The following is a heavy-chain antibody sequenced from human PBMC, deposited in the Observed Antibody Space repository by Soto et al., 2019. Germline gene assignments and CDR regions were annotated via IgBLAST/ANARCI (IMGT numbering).Heavy chain of an antibody. J-gene: IGHJ4*02. CDR1: GFTFSTFA. Sequence: EVQLLESGGGFVQPGVSLRLSCAASGFTFSTFAMNWVRQAPGKGLEWVSAITGGSGFTFYADSVKVRFTISRDDAENWLFLQMSSLRAEDTAKYCLANSGSTKYFDFWGQVALCTVCS. CDR3: ANSGSTKYFDF. D-gene: IGHD1-26*01. CDR2: ITGGSGFT. V-gene: IGHV3-23*01.